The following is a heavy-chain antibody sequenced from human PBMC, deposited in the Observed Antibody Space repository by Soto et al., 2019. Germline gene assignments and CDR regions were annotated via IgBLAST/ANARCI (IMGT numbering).Heavy chain of an antibody. J-gene: IGHJ6*02. CDR1: GFTFSDYY. CDR3: ARGGAARLRDYYYGMDV. D-gene: IGHD6-25*01. CDR2: ISSSSSYT. V-gene: IGHV3-11*06. Sequence: PGGSLRLSCVASGFTFSDYYMSWIRQAPGKGLEWVSYISSSSSYTKYADSVKGRLTISRDNAKNSLYLQMNSLRAEDTAVYYCARGGAARLRDYYYGMDVWGQGATVTVSS.